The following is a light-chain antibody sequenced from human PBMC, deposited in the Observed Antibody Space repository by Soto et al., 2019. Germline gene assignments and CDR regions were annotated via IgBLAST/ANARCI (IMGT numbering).Light chain of an antibody. CDR3: QQLNSYPAT. V-gene: IGKV1-9*01. CDR2: AAS. J-gene: IGKJ5*01. CDR1: QGISSY. Sequence: QSPSFLSASVGDRVTITCRASQGISSYLAWYQQKLGKAPKLLIYAASTLQSGVPSRFSGSGSGTEFTLTISSLQPEDFATYYCQQLNSYPATFGQGTRLEIK.